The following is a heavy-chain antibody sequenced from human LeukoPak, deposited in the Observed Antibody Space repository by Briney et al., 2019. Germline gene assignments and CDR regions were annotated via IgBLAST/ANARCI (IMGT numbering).Heavy chain of an antibody. D-gene: IGHD3-16*01. J-gene: IGHJ1*01. V-gene: IGHV3-15*01. CDR3: TTDLRP. CDR1: GFIFNAAW. Sequence: GGSLRLSCAASGFIFNAAWMAWVRQAPGKGLEWVGRIRSKSDGGTTYYAAPVKGRFTISRDDSKNTLYLQMNSLKIEDTALYYCTTDLRPWGQGTLVTVSS. CDR2: IRSKSDGGTT.